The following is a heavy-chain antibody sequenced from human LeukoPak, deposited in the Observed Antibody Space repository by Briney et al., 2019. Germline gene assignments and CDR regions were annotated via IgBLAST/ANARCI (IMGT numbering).Heavy chain of an antibody. CDR1: GFTFSSYA. CDR3: AKLHHVVTFGGVIADPFDY. D-gene: IGHD3-16*02. Sequence: SGGSLRLSCAASGFTFSSYAMAWVRQAPGKGLEWVSDISGSGGSTYYVDSVKGRFTISRDNSKNTLYLQMNSLRAEDTAVYYCAKLHHVVTFGGVIADPFDYWGQGTLVTVSS. J-gene: IGHJ4*02. CDR2: ISGSGGST. V-gene: IGHV3-23*01.